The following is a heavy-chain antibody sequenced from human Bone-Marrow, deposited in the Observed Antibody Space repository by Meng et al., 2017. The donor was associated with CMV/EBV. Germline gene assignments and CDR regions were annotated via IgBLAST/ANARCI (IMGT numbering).Heavy chain of an antibody. CDR3: ARGPGGYYFDY. D-gene: IGHD2-15*01. CDR1: GDYISSGGYY. CDR2: IYYSGST. J-gene: IGHJ4*02. Sequence: CNVSGDYISSGGYYWSWIRQLQGKGLEWIGYIYYSGSTYYNPSLKSRLTISVDTSENQFSLKLSSVTAADTASYYCARGPGGYYFDYWGQGILVTVSS. V-gene: IGHV4-31*03.